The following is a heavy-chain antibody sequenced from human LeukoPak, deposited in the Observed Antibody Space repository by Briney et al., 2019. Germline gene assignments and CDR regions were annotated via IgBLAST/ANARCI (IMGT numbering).Heavy chain of an antibody. CDR1: GFTFSGAW. V-gene: IGHV3-74*01. D-gene: IGHD3-10*01. CDR3: ARVSGPGMNEYFHL. Sequence: GGSLRLSCAASGFTFSGAWMHWVRQAPGKGLVWVSRINNDGSTTRYADSVKGRFAISRDNAKNTLYLQMNSLRAEDTAVYYCARVSGPGMNEYFHLWGQGTLVTVSS. J-gene: IGHJ1*01. CDR2: INNDGSTT.